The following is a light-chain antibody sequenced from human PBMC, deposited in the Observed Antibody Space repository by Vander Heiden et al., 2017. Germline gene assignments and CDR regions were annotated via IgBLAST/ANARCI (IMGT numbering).Light chain of an antibody. CDR2: ENS. Sequence: THSCSGSSSNIGASFVDWHQQLPGTAPKLLIFENSQRSSGVPDRFSGAKSGTSASLAISGLRSEDDGDYYCAAWDDRLSGVVFGGGTKLTVL. J-gene: IGLJ2*01. CDR1: SSNIGASF. CDR3: AAWDDRLSGVV. V-gene: IGLV1-47*01.